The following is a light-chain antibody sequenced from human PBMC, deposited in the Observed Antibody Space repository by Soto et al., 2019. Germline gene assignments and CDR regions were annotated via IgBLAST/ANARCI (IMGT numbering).Light chain of an antibody. CDR3: QQYGSSPIT. CDR2: DAS. Sequence: EIILTQSPATLSLSPGERATLSCGASQSVSSSYVAWYQHRPGLAPRLLIHDASSRATGIPDRFSGTKSGTDFTLTIRRLELEDAAVYYCQQYGSSPITFGQGTRLEI. CDR1: QSVSSSY. V-gene: IGKV3D-20*01. J-gene: IGKJ5*01.